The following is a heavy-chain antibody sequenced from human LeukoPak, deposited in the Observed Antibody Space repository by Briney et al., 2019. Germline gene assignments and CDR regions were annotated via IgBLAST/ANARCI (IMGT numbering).Heavy chain of an antibody. CDR3: AREMGDDYGGPSDAFDI. V-gene: IGHV4-4*02. CDR1: GGSINTNNW. Sequence: PSETLSLTCAVSGGSINTNNWWSWVRQSPGKGLEWIGEIHNIGITNYNPSLKSRLTLSIDNSKNHFSLTLSSVTAADTAVYYCAREMGDDYGGPSDAFDIWGQGTMVTVSS. D-gene: IGHD4-23*01. CDR2: IHNIGIT. J-gene: IGHJ3*02.